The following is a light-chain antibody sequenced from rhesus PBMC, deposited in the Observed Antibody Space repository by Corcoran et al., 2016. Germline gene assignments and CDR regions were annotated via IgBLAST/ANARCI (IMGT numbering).Light chain of an antibody. CDR1: QGISSW. CDR2: AAS. V-gene: IGKV1-33*02. J-gene: IGKJ2*01. Sequence: DIQMTQSPSSLSASVGDRVTITCQASQGISSWLAWYQQKPGKATKLLIYAASVLPSGVPSRFSCSGSGTDFTLTISSLQPEDFATYYCQQHNSYPHSFGQGTKVEIK. CDR3: QQHNSYPHS.